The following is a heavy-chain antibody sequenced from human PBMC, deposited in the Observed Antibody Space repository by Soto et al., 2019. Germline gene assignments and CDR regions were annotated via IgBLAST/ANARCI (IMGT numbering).Heavy chain of an antibody. V-gene: IGHV3-66*01. CDR3: ARDVAVAAKGY. CDR2: IYSGGST. D-gene: IGHD6-19*01. CDR1: GLTFSNYW. J-gene: IGHJ4*02. Sequence: PGGSLRLSCASSGLTFSNYWMHLVRQAPGKGLVWISRIYSGGSTYYADSVKGRFTISRDNSKNTLYLQMNSLRAEDTAVYYCARDVAVAAKGYWGQGTLVTVSS.